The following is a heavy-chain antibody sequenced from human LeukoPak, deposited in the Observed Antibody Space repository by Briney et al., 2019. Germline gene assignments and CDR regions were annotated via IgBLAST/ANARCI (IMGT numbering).Heavy chain of an antibody. CDR3: ARALRTYSGSYFNY. CDR1: GYTFTSYY. D-gene: IGHD1-26*01. V-gene: IGHV1-46*01. CDR2: INPSGGST. J-gene: IGHJ4*02. Sequence: ASVKVSCKASGYTFTSYYMHWVRQAPGQGLEWMGIINPSGGSTSYAQKFQGRVTMTTDTSTSTAYMELRSLRSDDTAVYYCARALRTYSGSYFNYWGQGTLVTVSS.